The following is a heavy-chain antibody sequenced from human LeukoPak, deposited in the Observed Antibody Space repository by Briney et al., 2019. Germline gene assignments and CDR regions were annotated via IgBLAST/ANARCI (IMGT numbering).Heavy chain of an antibody. CDR2: MNPNSGNT. CDR1: GYTFTSYD. Sequence: ASVKVSCKASGYTFTSYDINWVRQATGQGLEWMGWMNPNSGNTGYAQKFQGRVTMTRNTSISTAYMELSSLRSEDTAVYYCATRYCTSTICFDDAFDIWGQGTMVTVSS. V-gene: IGHV1-8*01. J-gene: IGHJ3*02. CDR3: ATRYCTSTICFDDAFDI. D-gene: IGHD2-2*01.